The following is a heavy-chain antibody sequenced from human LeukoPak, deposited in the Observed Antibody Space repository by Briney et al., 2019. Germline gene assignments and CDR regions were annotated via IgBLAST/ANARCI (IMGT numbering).Heavy chain of an antibody. D-gene: IGHD3-22*01. J-gene: IGHJ3*02. CDR1: GGSISSGDYY. V-gene: IGHV4-61*02. Sequence: PSETLSLTCSVSGGSISSGDYYWSWIRQPAGKGLEWIGRISSSGSTNYNPSLKSRVTISVDTSKNQFSLKLSSVTAADTAVYFCARGPYSYDSSGAFDIWGQGTMVTVSS. CDR2: ISSSGST. CDR3: ARGPYSYDSSGAFDI.